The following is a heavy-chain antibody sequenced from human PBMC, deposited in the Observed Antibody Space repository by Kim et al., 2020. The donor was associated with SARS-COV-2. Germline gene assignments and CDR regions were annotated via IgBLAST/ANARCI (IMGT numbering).Heavy chain of an antibody. D-gene: IGHD6-13*01. Sequence: ASVKVSCKASGYTFTSYAMHWVRQAPGQRLEWMGWINAGNGNTKYSQKFQGRVTITRDTSASTAYMELSSLRSEDTAVYYCARSTVQYYYYGMDVWGQGTTVTVSS. J-gene: IGHJ6*02. CDR2: INAGNGNT. CDR1: GYTFTSYA. CDR3: ARSTVQYYYYGMDV. V-gene: IGHV1-3*01.